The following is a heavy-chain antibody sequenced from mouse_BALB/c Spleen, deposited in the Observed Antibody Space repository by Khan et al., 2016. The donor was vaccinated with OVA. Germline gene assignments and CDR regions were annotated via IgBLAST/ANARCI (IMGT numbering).Heavy chain of an antibody. CDR3: AREGYYGNYRDWFAY. J-gene: IGHJ3*01. CDR2: IYPGNVNT. V-gene: IGHV1S56*01. CDR1: GYTFTSYY. Sequence: QVRLQQSGPELVKPGASVRISCKASGYTFTSYYINWVKQRPGQGLEWIGWIYPGNVNTKYNEKFKGKATLTADKSSSTAYLQLSSLTSEDSAVYFCAREGYYGNYRDWFAYWGQGTLVTVSA. D-gene: IGHD2-1*01.